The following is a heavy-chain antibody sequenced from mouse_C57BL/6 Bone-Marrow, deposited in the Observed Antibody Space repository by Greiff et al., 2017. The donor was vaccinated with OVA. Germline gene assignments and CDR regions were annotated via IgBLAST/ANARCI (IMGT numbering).Heavy chain of an antibody. CDR1: GYTFTSYW. CDR3: ARNSYRYYYAMDY. CDR2: IDPSDSYT. Sequence: QVQLQQPGAELVRPGTSVKLSCKASGYTFTSYWMHWVKQRPGQGLEWIGVIDPSDSYTNYNQKFKGKATLTVDTSSSTAYMQLSSLTAEDSAVYYCARNSYRYYYAMDYWGQGTSGTVSS. D-gene: IGHD3-3*01. J-gene: IGHJ4*01. V-gene: IGHV1-59*01.